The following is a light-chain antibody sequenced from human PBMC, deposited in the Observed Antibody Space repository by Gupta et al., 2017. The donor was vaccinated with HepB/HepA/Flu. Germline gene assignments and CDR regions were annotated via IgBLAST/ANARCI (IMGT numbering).Light chain of an antibody. CDR3: CSYAGSYTTWV. V-gene: IGLV2-11*01. J-gene: IGLJ3*02. Sequence: QSALTQPRSVSGSPGQSVTISCTGTSNDVGGYNYVSWYQQHPGKAPKLMIYDVSKRPSGVPDRFSGSKSGNTASLTISGLQAEDEADYYCCSYAGSYTTWVFGGGTKLTVL. CDR1: SNDVGGYNY. CDR2: DVS.